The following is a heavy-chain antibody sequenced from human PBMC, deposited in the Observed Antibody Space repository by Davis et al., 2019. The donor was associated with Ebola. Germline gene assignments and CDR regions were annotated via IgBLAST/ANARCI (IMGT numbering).Heavy chain of an antibody. CDR1: GFTASSNY. Sequence: GGSLRLSCAASGFTASSNYMSWGRQAPGKGLEGVSVIYSGGSTYYADSVKGRFTISRDNSKNTLYLQMNSLRAEDTAVYYCARVQVRGSGSFDYWGQGTLVTVSS. D-gene: IGHD3-10*01. V-gene: IGHV3-66*01. CDR3: ARVQVRGSGSFDY. J-gene: IGHJ4*02. CDR2: IYSGGST.